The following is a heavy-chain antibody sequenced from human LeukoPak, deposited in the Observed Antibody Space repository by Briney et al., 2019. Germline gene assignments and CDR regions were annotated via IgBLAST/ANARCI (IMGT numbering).Heavy chain of an antibody. CDR1: GFTFSSYG. CDR3: ARTTRAMVANIDY. CDR2: IWYDGSNK. Sequence: GGPLRLPCAASGFTFSSYGMHWVRQAPGKGLEWVAVIWYDGSNKYYADSVKGRLTISRDNSKNTLYLQMNSLRAEDTAVYYCARTTRAMVANIDYWGQGTLVTVSS. V-gene: IGHV3-33*01. D-gene: IGHD5-18*01. J-gene: IGHJ4*02.